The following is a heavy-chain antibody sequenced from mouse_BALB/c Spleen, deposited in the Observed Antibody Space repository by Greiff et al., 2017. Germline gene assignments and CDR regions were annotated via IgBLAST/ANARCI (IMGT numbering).Heavy chain of an antibody. V-gene: IGHV8-8*01. CDR2: IWWDDDK. J-gene: IGHJ4*01. CDR3: ARIYYDYPYAMDY. Sequence: QVTLKESGPGILQPSQTLSLTCSFSGFSLSTSGMGVGWIRQPSGKGLEWLAHIWWDDDKRYNPALKSRLTISKDTSSNQVFLKIASVDTADTATYYCARIYYDYPYAMDYWGQGTSVTVSS. D-gene: IGHD2-4*01. CDR1: GFSLSTSGMG.